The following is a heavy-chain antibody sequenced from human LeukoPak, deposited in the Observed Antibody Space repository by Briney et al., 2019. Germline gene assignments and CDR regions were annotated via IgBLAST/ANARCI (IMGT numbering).Heavy chain of an antibody. CDR1: GFTFSSYA. D-gene: IGHD6-13*01. V-gene: IGHV3-30*04. CDR3: ARDPYGSSWYRVFDD. Sequence: GGSLRLSCAASGFTFSSYAMHWVRQAPGKGLEWVAVISYDGSNKYYADSVKGRFTISRDNSKTTLYLQMNSLRAEDTAVYYCARDPYGSSWYRVFDDWGQGTLVTVHS. CDR2: ISYDGSNK. J-gene: IGHJ4*02.